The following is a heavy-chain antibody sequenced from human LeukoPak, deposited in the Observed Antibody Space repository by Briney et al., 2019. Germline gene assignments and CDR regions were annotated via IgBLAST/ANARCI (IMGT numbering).Heavy chain of an antibody. J-gene: IGHJ4*02. Sequence: SETLSLTCTVSGGSISSYYWNWIRQPAGSGLEWIGRIYTSGTTDYNPSLKNRVTMSVDTSKNQFSLKLSSVTAADTAVYYCACRRTGRGLDYWGQGTPVTVTS. V-gene: IGHV4-4*07. CDR3: ACRRTGRGLDY. CDR1: GGSISSYY. D-gene: IGHD3-10*01. CDR2: IYTSGTT.